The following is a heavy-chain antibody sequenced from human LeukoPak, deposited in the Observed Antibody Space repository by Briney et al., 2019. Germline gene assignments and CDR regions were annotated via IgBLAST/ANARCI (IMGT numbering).Heavy chain of an antibody. V-gene: IGHV3-23*01. J-gene: IGHJ6*03. CDR2: TSGSGGST. CDR1: GFTFSSYA. Sequence: PGGSLRLSCAASGFTFSSYAMSWVRQAPGKGLEWVSATSGSGGSTYYADSVKGRFTISRDNSKNTLYLQMNSLRAEDTAVYYCAKGGNYCTGGVCYYYYMDVWGKGTTVTVSS. D-gene: IGHD2-8*02. CDR3: AKGGNYCTGGVCYYYYMDV.